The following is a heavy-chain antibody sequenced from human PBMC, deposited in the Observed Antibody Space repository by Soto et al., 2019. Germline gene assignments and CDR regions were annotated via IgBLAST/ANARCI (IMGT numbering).Heavy chain of an antibody. D-gene: IGHD3-22*01. CDR3: ARSETYYYDSSGYYFGY. J-gene: IGHJ4*02. V-gene: IGHV4-59*01. CDR1: GGSIRSYY. CDR2: IYYSGST. Sequence: SETLSLTCTVSGGSIRSYYLSWIRQPPGKGLEWIGYIYYSGSTNYNPSLKSRVTISVDTSKNQFSLKLSSVTAADTAVYYCARSETYYYDSSGYYFGYWGQGTLVTVSS.